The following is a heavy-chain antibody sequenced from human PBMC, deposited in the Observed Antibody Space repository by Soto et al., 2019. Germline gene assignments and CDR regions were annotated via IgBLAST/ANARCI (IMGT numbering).Heavy chain of an antibody. CDR2: ISYDGSNK. CDR3: AKDMVAVVVVAALNY. Sequence: QVQLVESGGGVVQPGRSLRLSCAASGFTFSSYGMHWVRQAPGKGLEWVAVISYDGSNKYYADSMKGRFTISRDNSKNTLYLQMNSLRAEDTAVYYCAKDMVAVVVVAALNYWGQGTLVTVSS. V-gene: IGHV3-30*18. J-gene: IGHJ4*02. D-gene: IGHD2-15*01. CDR1: GFTFSSYG.